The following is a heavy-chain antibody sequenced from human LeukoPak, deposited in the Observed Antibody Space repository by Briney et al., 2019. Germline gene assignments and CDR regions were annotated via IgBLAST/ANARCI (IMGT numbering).Heavy chain of an antibody. CDR1: GYTFTSYG. CDR3: ARGGTNYDFWSGYFYYYYMDV. V-gene: IGHV1-18*01. J-gene: IGHJ6*03. D-gene: IGHD3-3*01. Sequence: ASVKVSCKASGYTFTSYGISWVRQAPGQGLEWMGWISAYNGNTNYAQKLQGRVTITRNTSISTAYMELSSLRSEDTAVYYCARGGTNYDFWSGYFYYYYMDVWGKGTTVTVSS. CDR2: ISAYNGNT.